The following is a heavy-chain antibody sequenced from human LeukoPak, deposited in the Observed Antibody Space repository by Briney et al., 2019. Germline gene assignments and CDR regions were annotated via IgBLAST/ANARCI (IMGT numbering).Heavy chain of an antibody. CDR3: ASDDGCYEAYFDN. CDR2: INPNSGGT. J-gene: IGHJ4*02. CDR1: GGTFSSYA. V-gene: IGHV1-2*02. Sequence: ASVKVSCKASGGTFSSYAISLVRQAPGQGLEWMGWINPNSGGTNYAQKFQGRVTMTRDTSISTAYMELSRLRSDDTAVYYCASDDGCYEAYFDNWGQGTLVTVSS. D-gene: IGHD5-12*01.